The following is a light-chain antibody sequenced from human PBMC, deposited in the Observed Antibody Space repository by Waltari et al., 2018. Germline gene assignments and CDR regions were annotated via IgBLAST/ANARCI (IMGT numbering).Light chain of an antibody. CDR2: WAS. Sequence: DIVLTQSPNSLAVPLGERATLKCSSSKSLLSSYTNKNYLIWYQQKQGQPPKRLSYWASTRESGVHDRISGSESGTDFTLTISSLQAEDVAVYYCLQYYATPRTFGQGTKLEI. CDR1: KSLLSSYTNKNY. J-gene: IGKJ1*01. V-gene: IGKV4-1*01. CDR3: LQYYATPRT.